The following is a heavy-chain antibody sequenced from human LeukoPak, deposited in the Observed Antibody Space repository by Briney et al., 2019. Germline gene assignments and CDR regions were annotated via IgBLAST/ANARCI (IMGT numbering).Heavy chain of an antibody. J-gene: IGHJ4*02. V-gene: IGHV3-33*01. CDR1: GFTFSSYG. D-gene: IGHD3-22*01. CDR2: IWYDGSNK. CDR3: ARVIYDSSGYYFDY. Sequence: PGGSLRLSCAASGFTFSSYGMHWVRQAPGKGLEWVAVIWYDGSNKYYADSVKGRFTISRDNSKNTLYLQMNSLRAEDTAVYYCARVIYDSSGYYFDYWGQGTLVTVSS.